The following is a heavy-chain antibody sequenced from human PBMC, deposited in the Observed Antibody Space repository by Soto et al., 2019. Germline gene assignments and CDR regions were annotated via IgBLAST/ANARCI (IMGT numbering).Heavy chain of an antibody. CDR3: ARDPGYSSSWHYYYGMDV. D-gene: IGHD6-13*01. CDR2: IIPIFGTA. Sequence: SVEVSCKASGGTFSSYAISWVRQAPGQGLEWMGGIIPIFGTANYAQKFQGRVTITADESTSTAYMELSSLRSEDTAVYYCARDPGYSSSWHYYYGMDVWGQGTTVTV. J-gene: IGHJ6*02. V-gene: IGHV1-69*13. CDR1: GGTFSSYA.